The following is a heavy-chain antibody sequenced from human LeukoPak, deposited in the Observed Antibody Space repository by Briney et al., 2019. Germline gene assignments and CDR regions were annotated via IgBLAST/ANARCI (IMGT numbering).Heavy chain of an antibody. CDR1: GGSISGYY. D-gene: IGHD4-11*01. V-gene: IGHV4-59*08. CDR2: IYYSGST. CDR3: GRHRDYGNRGFDG. J-gene: IGHJ4*02. Sequence: SETLSLTCTVSGGSISGYYWSWIRQPPGKGLEWIGYIYYSGSTNYNPSLNSRVTISVDTSKNQFSLKLRSVTAAATAVYYCGRHRDYGNRGFDGSSQGSLVTVHS.